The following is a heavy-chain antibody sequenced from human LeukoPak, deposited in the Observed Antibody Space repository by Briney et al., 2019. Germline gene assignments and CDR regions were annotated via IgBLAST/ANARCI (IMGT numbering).Heavy chain of an antibody. CDR1: GSTFSSYS. CDR3: ARDGPGPYYDSSGHDY. Sequence: GGSLRLSCAASGSTFSSYSMNWVRQAPGKGLEWVSYISSSSSTIYYADSVKGRFTISRDYAKNSLYLQMNSLRAEDTAVYYCARDGPGPYYDSSGHDYWGQGTLVTVSS. J-gene: IGHJ4*02. V-gene: IGHV3-48*01. D-gene: IGHD3-22*01. CDR2: ISSSSSTI.